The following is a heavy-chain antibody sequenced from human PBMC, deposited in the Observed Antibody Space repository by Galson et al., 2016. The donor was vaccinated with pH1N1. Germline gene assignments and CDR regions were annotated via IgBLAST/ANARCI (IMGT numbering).Heavy chain of an antibody. CDR2: IHLGGSHI. CDR3: ARQNDYGDYRGDAFDI. Sequence: QSGAEVKKPGESLKISCKGSGYRFSSSWIGWVRQMPGKGLEWMGIIHLGGSHIRYSPSFQGQVTISADKSINIVSLQWSSLEASDTAMYYCARQNDYGDYRGDAFDIWGQGTMVTVSS. CDR1: GYRFSSSW. V-gene: IGHV5-51*01. D-gene: IGHD4-17*01. J-gene: IGHJ3*02.